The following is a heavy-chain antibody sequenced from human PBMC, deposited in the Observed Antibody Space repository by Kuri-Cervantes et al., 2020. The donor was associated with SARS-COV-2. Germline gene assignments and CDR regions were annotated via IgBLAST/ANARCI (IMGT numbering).Heavy chain of an antibody. D-gene: IGHD1-7*01. J-gene: IGHJ5*02. CDR1: GYTFTSYG. CDR3: ARSNLGLSFDP. CDR2: IIPIFGTA. V-gene: IGHV1-18*01. Sequence: ASVKVSCKASGYTFTSYGISWVRQAPGQGLEWMGGIIPIFGTANYAQKLQGRVTMTTDTSTSTAYMELRSLRSDDTAVYYCARSNLGLSFDPWGQGTLVTVSS.